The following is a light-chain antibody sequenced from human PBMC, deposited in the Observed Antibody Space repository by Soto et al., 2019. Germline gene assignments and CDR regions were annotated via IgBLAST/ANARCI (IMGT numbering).Light chain of an antibody. Sequence: QLVLTQSPSASASLGVSVKLTCTLSSGHSNYAIAWHQQQPEKGPRYLMKVNSDGSHYKGDGIPDRFSGSSSGAERYLTISRLQSEDEADYYCQTWGSGIVVFGGGTKLTVL. CDR1: SGHSNYA. J-gene: IGLJ2*01. CDR2: VNSDGSH. V-gene: IGLV4-69*01. CDR3: QTWGSGIVV.